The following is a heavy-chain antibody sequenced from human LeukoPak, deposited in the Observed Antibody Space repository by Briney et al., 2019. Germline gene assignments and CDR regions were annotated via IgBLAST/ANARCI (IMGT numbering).Heavy chain of an antibody. J-gene: IGHJ4*02. D-gene: IGHD6-13*01. Sequence: ASVKVSCKASGYTFTSYGISWVRQAPGQGLEWMGWISAYNDNTDYAQNLQGRVSMTTDTSTSTAYMELRSLRSDDTAVYYCARSKAAQLVWYVAYWGQGTLVTVSS. CDR3: ARSKAAQLVWYVAY. CDR2: ISAYNDNT. CDR1: GYTFTSYG. V-gene: IGHV1-18*01.